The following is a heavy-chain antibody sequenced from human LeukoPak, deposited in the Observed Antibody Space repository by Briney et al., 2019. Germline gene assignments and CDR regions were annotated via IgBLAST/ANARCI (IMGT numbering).Heavy chain of an antibody. CDR2: ISGSGGST. CDR1: GFTFSSYA. J-gene: IGHJ4*02. D-gene: IGHD1-26*01. V-gene: IGHV3-23*01. CDR3: AKGEGGSYSGPDY. Sequence: PGGSLRLSCAASGFTFSSYAMSWVRQAPGKGLEGVSAISGSGGSTYYADSVKGRFTISRDNSKNTLYLQMNSLRAEDTAVYYCAKGEGGSYSGPDYWGQGTLVTVSS.